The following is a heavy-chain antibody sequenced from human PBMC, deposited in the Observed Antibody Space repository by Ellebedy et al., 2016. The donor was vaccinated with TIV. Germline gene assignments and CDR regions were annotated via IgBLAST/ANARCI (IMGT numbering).Heavy chain of an antibody. J-gene: IGHJ4*02. Sequence: ASVKVSXKASRYTFTSYYMHWVRQAPGQGLEWMGIINPSGGSTSYAQKFQGRVTMTRDTSTSTVYMELSSLRSEDTAVYYCARDGGYCSGGSCYLGGGGFDYWGQGTLVTVSS. V-gene: IGHV1-46*01. CDR1: RYTFTSYY. D-gene: IGHD2-15*01. CDR3: ARDGGYCSGGSCYLGGGGFDY. CDR2: INPSGGST.